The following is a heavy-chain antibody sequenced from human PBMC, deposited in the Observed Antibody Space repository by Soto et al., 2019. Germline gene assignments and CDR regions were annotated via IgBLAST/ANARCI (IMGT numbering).Heavy chain of an antibody. D-gene: IGHD2-21*01. CDR2: IYSDGST. Sequence: EVQLVESGGGLVQPGGSLRLSCAASGFTVSSNFTSRVRQAPGKGLEWVSIIYSDGSTYYADSVKGRFTISGDNSKNTLYLQMNRLGDDDAAVYCCAGRRSPCGAYDYWGQGTLVTVSS. CDR1: GFTVSSNF. CDR3: AGRRSPCGAYDY. J-gene: IGHJ4*02. V-gene: IGHV3-66*01.